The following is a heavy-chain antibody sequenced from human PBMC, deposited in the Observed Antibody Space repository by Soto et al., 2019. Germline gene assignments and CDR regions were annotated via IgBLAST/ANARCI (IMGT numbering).Heavy chain of an antibody. CDR3: ASVSDYGSGSYYRD. J-gene: IGHJ4*02. V-gene: IGHV1-69*13. Sequence: ASVKVSCKASGYTFSNYAISWVRQAPGQGLEWMGGIIPIFGTANYAQKFQGRVTITAHESTSTAYMELSSLKSEDTAVYYCASVSDYGSGSYYRDWGQGTLVTVSS. CDR2: IIPIFGTA. D-gene: IGHD3-10*01. CDR1: GYTFSNYA.